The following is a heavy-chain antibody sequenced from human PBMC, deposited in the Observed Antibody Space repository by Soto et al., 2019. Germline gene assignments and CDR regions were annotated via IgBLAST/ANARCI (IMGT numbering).Heavy chain of an antibody. CDR3: ARDYYYGSGSYPINWFDP. CDR1: GYTFTSYA. Sequence: GASVKVSCKASGYTFTSYAMHWVRQAPGQRLEWMGWINAGNGNTKYSQKFQGRVTITRDTSASTAYMELSSLRSEDTAVYYCARDYYYGSGSYPINWFDPWGQGTLVTVS. J-gene: IGHJ5*02. D-gene: IGHD3-10*01. V-gene: IGHV1-3*01. CDR2: INAGNGNT.